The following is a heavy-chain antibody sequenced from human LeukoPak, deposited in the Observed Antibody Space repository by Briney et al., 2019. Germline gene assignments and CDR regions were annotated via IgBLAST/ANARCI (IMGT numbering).Heavy chain of an antibody. CDR2: IYSGGST. CDR3: ARVLFLTMISSGSNWFDP. CDR1: GFTVSSNY. J-gene: IGHJ5*02. V-gene: IGHV3-53*01. Sequence: GGSLRLSCAASGFTVSSNYMSWVRQAPGKGLEWVSVIYSGGSTYYADSVKGRFTISRDNSKNTLHLQMNSLRAEDTAVYYCARVLFLTMISSGSNWFDPWGQGTLVTVSS. D-gene: IGHD3-22*01.